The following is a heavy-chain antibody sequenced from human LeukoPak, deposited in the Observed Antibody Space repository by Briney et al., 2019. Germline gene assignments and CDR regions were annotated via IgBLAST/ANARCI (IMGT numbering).Heavy chain of an antibody. J-gene: IGHJ4*02. Sequence: ASVKVSCKASGYTFTGYYIHWVRQAPGQGLERMGRIIPNSGGTNSAQKFQGRVTMTTDTSITTAYMELSRLRSDDTAIYYCVREITRGTSYFDYWGQGTLVTVSS. D-gene: IGHD2-2*01. CDR2: IIPNSGGT. V-gene: IGHV1-2*06. CDR1: GYTFTGYY. CDR3: VREITRGTSYFDY.